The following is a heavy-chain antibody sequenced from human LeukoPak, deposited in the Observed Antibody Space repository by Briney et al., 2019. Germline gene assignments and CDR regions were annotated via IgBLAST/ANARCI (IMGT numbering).Heavy chain of an antibody. J-gene: IGHJ4*02. CDR2: IYPGDSDT. CDR3: ARAPTSVSNPYYFDY. D-gene: IGHD4-11*01. Sequence: PGASLKISCKASGSIFSNYWIGWVRRLPGKGLEWMGIIYPGDSDTRYSPSFQGQVTISADKSITTGYLQWSSLKASDTAMYYCARAPTSVSNPYYFDYWGQGALVTVSS. V-gene: IGHV5-51*01. CDR1: GSIFSNYW.